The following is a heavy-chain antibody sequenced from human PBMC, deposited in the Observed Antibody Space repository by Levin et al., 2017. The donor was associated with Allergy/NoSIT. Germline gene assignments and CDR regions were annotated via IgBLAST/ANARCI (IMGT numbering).Heavy chain of an antibody. Sequence: SCAASGFTFDDYAMHWVRQAPGKGLEWVSGISWNSGSIGYADSVKGRFTISRDNAKNSLYLQMNSLRAEDTALYYCAKDPMVRGVITYNWFDPWGQGTLVTVSS. CDR2: ISWNSGSI. J-gene: IGHJ5*02. CDR3: AKDPMVRGVITYNWFDP. V-gene: IGHV3-9*01. D-gene: IGHD3-10*01. CDR1: GFTFDDYA.